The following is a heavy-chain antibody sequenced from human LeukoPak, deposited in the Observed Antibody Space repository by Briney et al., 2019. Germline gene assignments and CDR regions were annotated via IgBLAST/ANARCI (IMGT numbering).Heavy chain of an antibody. V-gene: IGHV1-69*13. D-gene: IGHD2/OR15-2a*01. CDR2: IIPIFGTA. CDR3: ARDFPSHPTAFDI. Sequence: GASVKVSCKASGGTFSSYAISWVRQAPGQGLEWMGGIIPIFGTANYAQKFQGRVTITADESTSTAYMELSSLRSEDTAVYYCARDFPSHPTAFDIWGQGTMVTVSS. CDR1: GGTFSSYA. J-gene: IGHJ3*02.